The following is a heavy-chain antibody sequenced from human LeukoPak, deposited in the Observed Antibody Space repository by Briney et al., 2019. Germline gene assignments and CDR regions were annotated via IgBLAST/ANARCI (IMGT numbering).Heavy chain of an antibody. CDR3: ARGPLYSSSWLDY. Sequence: ASVKVSCKASGYTFTGYYTHWVRQAPGQGLEWMGWINPNSGGTNYAQKFQGRVTMTRDTSISTAYMELSRLRSDDTAVYYCARGPLYSSSWLDYWGQGTLVTVSS. V-gene: IGHV1-2*02. CDR2: INPNSGGT. J-gene: IGHJ4*02. CDR1: GYTFTGYY. D-gene: IGHD6-13*01.